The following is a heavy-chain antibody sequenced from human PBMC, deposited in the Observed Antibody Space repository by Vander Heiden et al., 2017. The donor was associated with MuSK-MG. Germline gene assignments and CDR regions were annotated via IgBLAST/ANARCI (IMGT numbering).Heavy chain of an antibody. V-gene: IGHV1-69*05. Sequence: QVQLVQSGAEVKKPGSSVKVSCRSSGGPFSSHGLIWVRQAPGQGLEWMGGIIPALGTTDYSQKFQGRLTITTDRSTGTAYMELSSLRSEDTAVYYCARTWTAYDYWGQGTLVTVSS. CDR2: IIPALGTT. J-gene: IGHJ4*02. CDR3: ARTWTAYDY. CDR1: GGPFSSHG. D-gene: IGHD2-21*01.